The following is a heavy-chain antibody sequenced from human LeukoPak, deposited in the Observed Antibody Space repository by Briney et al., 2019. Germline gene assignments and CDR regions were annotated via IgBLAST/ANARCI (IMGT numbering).Heavy chain of an antibody. D-gene: IGHD4-17*01. CDR1: GGSIGSTRYY. J-gene: IGHJ3*02. V-gene: IGHV4-61*05. CDR2: IYYSGST. CDR3: ARTFLDYGDYFDAFDI. Sequence: SETLSLTCTVSGGSIGSTRYYWGWIRQPPGKGLEWIGYIYYSGSTNYNPSLKSRVTISVDTSKNQFSLKLSSVTAADTAVYYCARTFLDYGDYFDAFDIWGQGTMVTVSS.